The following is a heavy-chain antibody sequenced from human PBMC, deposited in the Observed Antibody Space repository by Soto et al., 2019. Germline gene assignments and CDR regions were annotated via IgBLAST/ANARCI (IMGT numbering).Heavy chain of an antibody. V-gene: IGHV3-30*18. CDR2: ISYDGSNK. Sequence: GGSLRLSCAASGFTFSSYGMHWVRQAPGKGLEWVAVISYDGSNKYYADSVKGRFTISRDNSKNTLYLQMNSLRAEDTAVYYCAKEYDFGSGSIGPYWGQGTLVTVSS. D-gene: IGHD3-3*01. J-gene: IGHJ4*02. CDR1: GFTFSSYG. CDR3: AKEYDFGSGSIGPY.